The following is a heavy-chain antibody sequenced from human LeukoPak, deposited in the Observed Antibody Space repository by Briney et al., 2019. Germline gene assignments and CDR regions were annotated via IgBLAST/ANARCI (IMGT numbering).Heavy chain of an antibody. CDR1: GYTFTNYH. CDR3: ARGSSTRVYYYYYMDV. V-gene: IGHV1-46*01. D-gene: IGHD6-6*01. CDR2: INPSGGST. Sequence: AASVKVSCKASGYTFTNYHMNWVRQAPGQGLEWMGIINPSGGSTTNAQKFQGRVIMTRDTSISTAYMEVSRVRSDDTAMYYCARGSSTRVYYYYYMDVWGKGTTVTVSS. J-gene: IGHJ6*03.